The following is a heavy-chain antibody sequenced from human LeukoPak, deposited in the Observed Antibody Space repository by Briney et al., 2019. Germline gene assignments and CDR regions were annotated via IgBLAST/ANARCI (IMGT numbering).Heavy chain of an antibody. J-gene: IGHJ4*02. CDR3: ARAAYYYDSSGYYGY. Sequence: PVASVKVSCKASGYTFTGYYMHWVRQAPGQGLEWMGWINPNSGGTNYAQKFQGRVTMTRDTSISTAYVELSRLRSGDTAVYYCARAAYYYDSSGYYGYWGQGTLVTVSS. CDR1: GYTFTGYY. V-gene: IGHV1-2*02. D-gene: IGHD3-22*01. CDR2: INPNSGGT.